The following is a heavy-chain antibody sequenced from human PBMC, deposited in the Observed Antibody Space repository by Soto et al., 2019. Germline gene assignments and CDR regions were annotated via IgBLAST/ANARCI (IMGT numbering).Heavy chain of an antibody. Sequence: ASVKVSCKASSYTFTSYGISWVRQAPGQGLEWMGWISAYNGNTNYAQKLQGRVTMTTDTSTSTAYMELRSLRSDDTAVYYCARDPPVAGTVWFDPWGQATLVTVSS. CDR1: SYTFTSYG. V-gene: IGHV1-18*04. D-gene: IGHD6-19*01. CDR2: ISAYNGNT. CDR3: ARDPPVAGTVWFDP. J-gene: IGHJ5*02.